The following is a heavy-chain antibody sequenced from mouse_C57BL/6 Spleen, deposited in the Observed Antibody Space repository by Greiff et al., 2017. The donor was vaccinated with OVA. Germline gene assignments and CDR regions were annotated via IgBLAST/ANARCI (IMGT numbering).Heavy chain of an antibody. V-gene: IGHV3-6*01. CDR3: ARGGVFAY. Sequence: EVQLRQSGPGLVKPSQSLSLTCSVTGYSITSGYYWNWIRQFPGNKLEWMGYISYDGSNNYNPSLKNRISITRDTSKNQFFLKLNSVTTEDTATYYCARGGVFAYWGQGTLVTVSA. J-gene: IGHJ3*01. CDR1: GYSITSGYY. CDR2: ISYDGSN.